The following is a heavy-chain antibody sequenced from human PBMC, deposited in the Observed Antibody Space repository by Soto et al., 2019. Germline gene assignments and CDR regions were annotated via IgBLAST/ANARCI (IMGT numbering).Heavy chain of an antibody. V-gene: IGHV5-51*01. Sequence: GESLKISCKGSGYSFSNYWIAWVRQMPGKGLEYMGIIYPSDSQTRYSPSFQGQVTISADKSISTAYLQWTSLKASDTAIYYCARHGFYGDYSSNYFDPWGQGTLVTVSS. CDR3: ARHGFYGDYSSNYFDP. CDR2: IYPSDSQT. CDR1: GYSFSNYW. D-gene: IGHD4-17*01. J-gene: IGHJ5*02.